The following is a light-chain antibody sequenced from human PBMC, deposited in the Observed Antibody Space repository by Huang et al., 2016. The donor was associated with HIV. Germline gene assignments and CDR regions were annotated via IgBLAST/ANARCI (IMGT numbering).Light chain of an antibody. Sequence: EIVLTQYPATLSLSPGERATLSCRASQNVVSSLAWYQQKAGQTPRLRIFDASNRATGLPSRFSGSGSGTDFTLSISSLEPEDFAVYYCQQRTRWPPTFGQGTTVEF. J-gene: IGKJ1*01. CDR1: QNVVSS. CDR3: QQRTRWPPT. V-gene: IGKV3-11*01. CDR2: DAS.